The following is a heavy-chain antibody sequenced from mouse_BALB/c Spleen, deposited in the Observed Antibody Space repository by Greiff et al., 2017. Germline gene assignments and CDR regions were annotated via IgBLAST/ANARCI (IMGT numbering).Heavy chain of an antibody. V-gene: IGHV5-17*02. D-gene: IGHD1-1*01. CDR1: GFTFSSFG. CDR2: ISSGSSTI. Sequence: EVQLQESGGGLVQPGGSRKLSCAASGFTFSSFGMHWVRQAPEKGLEWVAYISSGSSTIYYADTVKGRFTISRDNPKNTLFLQMNSLRSEDTAMYYCASGGAVPGFAYWGQGTLVTVSA. J-gene: IGHJ3*01. CDR3: ASGGAVPGFAY.